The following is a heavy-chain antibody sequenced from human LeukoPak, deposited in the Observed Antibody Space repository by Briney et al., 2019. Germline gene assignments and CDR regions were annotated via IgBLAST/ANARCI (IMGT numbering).Heavy chain of an antibody. D-gene: IGHD5-12*01. J-gene: IGHJ4*02. CDR2: INPNSGGT. CDR3: ARVSGYDYAGFDY. Sequence: ASVKVSCKASGGTFNSDAISWVRQAPGQGLEWMGWINPNSGGTNYAQKFQGRVTMTRDTSISTAYMELSRLRSDDTAVYYCARVSGYDYAGFDYWGQGTLVTVSS. CDR1: GGTFNSDA. V-gene: IGHV1-2*02.